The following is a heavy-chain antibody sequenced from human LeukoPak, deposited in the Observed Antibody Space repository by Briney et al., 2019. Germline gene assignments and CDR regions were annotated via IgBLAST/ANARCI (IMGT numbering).Heavy chain of an antibody. J-gene: IGHJ4*02. D-gene: IGHD6-19*01. CDR1: GYTFTSYD. V-gene: IGHV1-8*01. CDR3: AKSKRERGWYHN. Sequence: ASVKVSCKASGYTFTSYDINWVRQATGQGLEWMGWMNPNSGKTGYAQKFQGRVTMTRNTSISTAYMELSSLRSEDTAVYYCAKSKRERGWYHNWGQGTLVTVSS. CDR2: MNPNSGKT.